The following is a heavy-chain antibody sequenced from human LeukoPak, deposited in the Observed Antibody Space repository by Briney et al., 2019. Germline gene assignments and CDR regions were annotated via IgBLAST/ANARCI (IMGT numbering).Heavy chain of an antibody. D-gene: IGHD6-13*01. CDR2: ISSSSTI. CDR1: GFTFSSYS. V-gene: IGHV3-48*02. J-gene: IGHJ4*02. Sequence: GGSLRLSCAASGFTFSSYSMNWVRQAPGKGLEWVLYISSSSTIYYADSVKGRFTISRDNAKNSLYLQMNSLRDEDTAVYYCARELDSSSWYYDYWGQGTLVTVSS. CDR3: ARELDSSSWYYDY.